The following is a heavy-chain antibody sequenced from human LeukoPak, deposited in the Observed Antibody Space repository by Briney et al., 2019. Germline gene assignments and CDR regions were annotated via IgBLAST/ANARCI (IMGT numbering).Heavy chain of an antibody. CDR1: GYTFTGYY. Sequence: ASVKVSCKASGYTFTGYYMYWVRPAAGQGLEWMGWIYPNSGDTKYAQKFQGRVTMTRDTSISTAYMELSGLRSDDTAVYYCARDGQSMMVEFDLWGQGTLVTVSS. CDR3: ARDGQSMMVEFDL. D-gene: IGHD2-15*01. V-gene: IGHV1-2*02. J-gene: IGHJ4*02. CDR2: IYPNSGDT.